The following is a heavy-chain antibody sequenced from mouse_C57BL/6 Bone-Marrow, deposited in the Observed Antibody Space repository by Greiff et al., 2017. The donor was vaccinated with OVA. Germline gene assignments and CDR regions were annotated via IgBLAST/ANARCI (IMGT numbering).Heavy chain of an antibody. CDR2: INPGSGGT. Sequence: VQLQQSGAELVRPGTSVKVSCKASGYAFTNYLIEWVKQRPGQGLEWIGVINPGSGGTNYNEKFKGKATLTADKSSSTAYMQLSSLTSEDSAVYFCARTVVAFDYWGQGTTLTVSS. CDR1: GYAFTNYL. J-gene: IGHJ2*01. V-gene: IGHV1-54*01. CDR3: ARTVVAFDY. D-gene: IGHD1-1*01.